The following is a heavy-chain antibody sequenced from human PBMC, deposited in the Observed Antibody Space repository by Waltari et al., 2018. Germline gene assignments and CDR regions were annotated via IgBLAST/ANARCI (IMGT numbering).Heavy chain of an antibody. CDR2: IYTSGST. CDR1: GGSISSGSYY. Sequence: QVQLQESGPGLVKPSQTLSLTCTVSGGSISSGSYYWSWIRQPAGKGLEWIGRIYTSGSTNYNPYLKSRVTISVDTSKNQFSLKLSSVTAADTAVYYCAREVEYSSSWHYFDYWGQGTLVTVSS. CDR3: AREVEYSSSWHYFDY. V-gene: IGHV4-61*02. D-gene: IGHD6-13*01. J-gene: IGHJ4*02.